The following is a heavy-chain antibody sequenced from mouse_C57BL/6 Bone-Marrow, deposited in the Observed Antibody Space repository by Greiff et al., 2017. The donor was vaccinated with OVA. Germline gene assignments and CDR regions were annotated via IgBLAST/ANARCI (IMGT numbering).Heavy chain of an antibody. CDR2: INSDGGST. CDR1: EYEFPSHD. Sequence: DVQLVESGGGLVQPGESLKLSCESNEYEFPSHDMSWVRKTPEKRLELVAAINSDGGSTYYPDTMERRFIISRDNTKKTLYLQMSSLRSEDTALYYCARRFLMTTVVATGDYWGQGTTLTVSS. V-gene: IGHV5-2*01. J-gene: IGHJ2*01. D-gene: IGHD1-1*01. CDR3: ARRFLMTTVVATGDY.